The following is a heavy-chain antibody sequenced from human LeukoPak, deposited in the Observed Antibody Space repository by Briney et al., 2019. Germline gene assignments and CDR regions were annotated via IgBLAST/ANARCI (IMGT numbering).Heavy chain of an antibody. CDR2: INHSGST. CDR3: ARHIYDSSGYSLDY. V-gene: IGHV4-34*01. J-gene: IGHJ4*02. CDR1: GGSFSGYY. D-gene: IGHD3-22*01. Sequence: SSETLSLTCAVYGGSFSGYYWSWIRQPPGKGLEWIGEINHSGSTNYNPSLKSRVTISVDTSKNQFSLKLSSVTAADTAVYYCARHIYDSSGYSLDYWGQGTLVTVSS.